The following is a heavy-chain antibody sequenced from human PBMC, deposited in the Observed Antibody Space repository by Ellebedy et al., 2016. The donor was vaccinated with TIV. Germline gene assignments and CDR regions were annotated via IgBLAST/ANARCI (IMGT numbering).Heavy chain of an antibody. D-gene: IGHD3-16*01. CDR1: GFTVSSNY. CDR2: IYSSGST. V-gene: IGHV3-66*01. CDR3: ARVDYGLAFHN. Sequence: GGSLRLSCAVSGFTVSSNYMSWVRQASGKGLEWASVIYSSGSTYYADSVKGRFTISRDNSKNTVYLQMNSLRAEDTAVYYCARVDYGLAFHNWGQGTMVTVSS. J-gene: IGHJ3*02.